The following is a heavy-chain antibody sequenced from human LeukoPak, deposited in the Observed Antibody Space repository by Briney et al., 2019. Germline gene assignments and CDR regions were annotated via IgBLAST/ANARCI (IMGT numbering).Heavy chain of an antibody. CDR3: ARSCGGDCSRRIYYYYYYGMDV. D-gene: IGHD2-21*02. V-gene: IGHV3-48*03. CDR2: ISSSGSTI. CDR1: GFTFSSYE. J-gene: IGHJ6*02. Sequence: GGSLRLSCAASGFTFSSYEMNWVRQAPGKGLEWVSYISSSGSTIYYADSVKGRFTISRDNAKNSLYLQMNSQRAEDTAVYYCARSCGGDCSRRIYYYYYYGMDVWGQGTTVTVSS.